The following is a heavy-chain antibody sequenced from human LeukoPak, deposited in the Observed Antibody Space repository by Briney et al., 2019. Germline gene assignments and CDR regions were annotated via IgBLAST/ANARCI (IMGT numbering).Heavy chain of an antibody. CDR2: IYYSRNT. J-gene: IGHJ4*02. V-gene: IGHV4-59*08. Sequence: SETLSLTCTVSGGSITTYYWSWIRQPPGKGLEWIGYIYYSRNTIYNPSLRSRVTMSIDTSKSQLSLEVSSVTASDTAVYYCARHPNYYDSSGYLDFDYWGQGTLVTVSS. CDR1: GGSITTYY. D-gene: IGHD3-22*01. CDR3: ARHPNYYDSSGYLDFDY.